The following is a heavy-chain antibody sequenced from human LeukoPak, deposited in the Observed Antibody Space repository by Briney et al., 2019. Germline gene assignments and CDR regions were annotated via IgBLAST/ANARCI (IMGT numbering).Heavy chain of an antibody. CDR3: ARDSSPGYYYYYGMDV. Sequence: ASEKVSCKASGYTFTSYDINWVRQATGQGLEWMGWMNPNSGNTGYAQKFQGRVTMTRNTSISTAYMELSSLRSEDTAVYYCARDSSPGYYYYYGMDVWGQGTTVTVSS. CDR2: MNPNSGNT. D-gene: IGHD6-13*01. V-gene: IGHV1-8*01. J-gene: IGHJ6*02. CDR1: GYTFTSYD.